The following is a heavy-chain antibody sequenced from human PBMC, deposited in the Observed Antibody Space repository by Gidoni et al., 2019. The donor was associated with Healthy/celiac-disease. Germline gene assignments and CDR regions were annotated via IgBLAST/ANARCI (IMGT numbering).Heavy chain of an antibody. J-gene: IGHJ5*02. Sequence: QLQLQESGPGLVKPSETLSLTCTVSGGSISSSSYYWGWIRQPPGKGLEWIGSIYYSGSTYYNPSLKSRVTISVDTSKNQFSLKLSSVTAADTAVYYCARRRATIFGVDPNNWFDPWGQGTLVTVSS. CDR3: ARRRATIFGVDPNNWFDP. CDR2: IYYSGST. CDR1: GGSISSSSYY. D-gene: IGHD3-3*01. V-gene: IGHV4-39*01.